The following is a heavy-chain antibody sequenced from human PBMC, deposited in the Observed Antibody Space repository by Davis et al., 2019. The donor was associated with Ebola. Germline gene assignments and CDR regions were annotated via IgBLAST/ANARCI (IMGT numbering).Heavy chain of an antibody. Sequence: GESLKISCTASGFTFSSYSMNWVRQAPGKGLEWVSSISSSSSYIYYADSVKGRLTISRDNAKNSLYLQMNSLRAEDTAVYYCARDRDSSSWYNPDMDVWGQGTTVTVSS. V-gene: IGHV3-21*01. CDR3: ARDRDSSSWYNPDMDV. CDR1: GFTFSSYS. J-gene: IGHJ6*02. CDR2: ISSSSSYI. D-gene: IGHD6-13*01.